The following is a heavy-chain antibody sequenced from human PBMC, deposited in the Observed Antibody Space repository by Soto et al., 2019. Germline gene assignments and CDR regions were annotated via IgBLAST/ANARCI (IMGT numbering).Heavy chain of an antibody. CDR1: GYTFTSYG. D-gene: IGHD6-13*01. CDR2: ISAYNGNT. Sequence: GASVKVSCKASGYTFTSYGISWVRQAPGQGVEWMGWISAYNGNTNCAQKLQGRVTMTTDTSTSTAYMELRSLRSDDTAVYYCAREKVYRSSWFYYYGMDVWGQGTTVTVSS. CDR3: AREKVYRSSWFYYYGMDV. V-gene: IGHV1-18*04. J-gene: IGHJ6*02.